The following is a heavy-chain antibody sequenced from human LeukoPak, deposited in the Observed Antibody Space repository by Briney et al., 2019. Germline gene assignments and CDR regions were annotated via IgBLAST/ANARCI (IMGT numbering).Heavy chain of an antibody. J-gene: IGHJ6*02. CDR3: ARGLKYSSSWYVGYYYGMDV. D-gene: IGHD6-13*01. CDR2: MNPNSGNT. V-gene: IGHV1-8*01. CDR1: GYTFTSYD. Sequence: ASVKVSCKASGYTFTSYDINWVRQATGQGLEWMGWMNPNSGNTGYAQKFQGRVTMTRNTSISTVYMELSSLRSEDTAVYYCARGLKYSSSWYVGYYYGMDVWGQGTTVTVSS.